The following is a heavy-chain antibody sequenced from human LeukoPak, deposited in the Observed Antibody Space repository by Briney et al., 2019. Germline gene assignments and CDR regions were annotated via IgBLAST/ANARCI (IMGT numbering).Heavy chain of an antibody. D-gene: IGHD4-17*01. Sequence: PGGPLRLSCGASGFTFSSYAMSWVRQAPGKGLEWVSFIYSGGSTYYADSVKGRFTISRDKSKNTLYLQMNSLRAEDTAVYYCARATSYGDYYYYYGMDVWGQGTTVTVSS. CDR3: ARATSYGDYYYYYGMDV. CDR2: IYSGGST. V-gene: IGHV3-53*01. J-gene: IGHJ6*02. CDR1: GFTFSSYA.